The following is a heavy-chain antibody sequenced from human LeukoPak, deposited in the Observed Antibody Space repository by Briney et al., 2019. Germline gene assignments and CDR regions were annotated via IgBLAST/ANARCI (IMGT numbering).Heavy chain of an antibody. CDR3: VRDGHRLYDYYYYYMDV. CDR1: GYTFTSYY. J-gene: IGHJ6*03. V-gene: IGHV1-46*01. CDR2: INPTGGST. D-gene: IGHD2-2*02. Sequence: ASVKVSCKASGYTFTSYYMHWVRQAPGEGLEWMGIINPTGGSTSYAQKFQGRVTMTRDTSTSTVYMELRSLRSDDTAVYFCVRDGHRLYDYYYYYMDVWGKGTTVTVSS.